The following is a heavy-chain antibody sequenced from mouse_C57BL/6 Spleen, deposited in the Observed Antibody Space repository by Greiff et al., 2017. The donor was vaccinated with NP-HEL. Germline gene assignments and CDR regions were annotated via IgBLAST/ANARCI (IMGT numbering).Heavy chain of an antibody. CDR3: ARRAYYDYDGSMDY. J-gene: IGHJ4*01. CDR2: IYPGDGDT. CDR1: GYAFSSYW. V-gene: IGHV1-80*01. D-gene: IGHD2-4*01. Sequence: QVQLQQSGAELVKPGASVKISCKASGYAFSSYWMNWVKQRPGKGLEWIGQIYPGDGDTNYNGKFKGKATLTADKSSSTAYMQLSSLTSEDSAVYFCARRAYYDYDGSMDYWGQGTSVTVSS.